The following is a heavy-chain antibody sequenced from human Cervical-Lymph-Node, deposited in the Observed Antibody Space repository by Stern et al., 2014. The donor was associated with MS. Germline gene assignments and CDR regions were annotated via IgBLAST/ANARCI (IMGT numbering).Heavy chain of an antibody. D-gene: IGHD6-13*01. CDR1: RGSISTYY. V-gene: IGHV4-4*07. CDR3: ARDGSWSPLDY. Sequence: QVQLQASGPRQVKTAETLSLTCSVSRGSISTYYWSWIRPAAGKGLEWIGRVSTSGNTGYNPSLKNRVPLSVDPSKNQFSLQLESVTAADTAMYFCARDGSWSPLDYWGQGILVTVSS. J-gene: IGHJ4*02. CDR2: VSTSGNT.